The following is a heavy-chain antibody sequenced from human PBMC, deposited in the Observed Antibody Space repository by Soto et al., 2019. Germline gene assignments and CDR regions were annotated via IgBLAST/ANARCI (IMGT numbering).Heavy chain of an antibody. CDR3: ARGGIAVAGLPLPQYYYYYMDV. J-gene: IGHJ6*03. D-gene: IGHD6-19*01. CDR1: GFTFSSYW. Sequence: GGSLRLSCAASGFTFSSYWMHWVRQAPGKGLVWVSRINSDGSSTSYADSVKGRFTISRDNAKNTLYLQMNSLRAEDTAVYYCARGGIAVAGLPLPQYYYYYMDVWGKGTTVTVSS. CDR2: INSDGSST. V-gene: IGHV3-74*01.